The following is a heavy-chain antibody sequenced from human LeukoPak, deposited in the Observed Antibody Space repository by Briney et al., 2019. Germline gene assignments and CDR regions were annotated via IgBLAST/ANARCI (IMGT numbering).Heavy chain of an antibody. CDR2: INSNSGGT. D-gene: IGHD1-1*01. CDR3: ARDPPATTAFDV. V-gene: IGHV1-2*02. CDR1: GYTFTGYY. J-gene: IGHJ3*01. Sequence: ASVKVSCKASGYTFTGYYMHWVRQAPGQGLEWMGWINSNSGGTNYAQKFQGRVTMTRDTSINTAYMEVTRLTSDDTAMFYCARDPPATTAFDVWGQGTMVTVSS.